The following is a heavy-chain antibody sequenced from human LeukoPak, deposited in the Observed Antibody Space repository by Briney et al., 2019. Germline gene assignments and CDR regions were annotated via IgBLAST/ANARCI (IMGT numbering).Heavy chain of an antibody. CDR1: GYTFTSYG. D-gene: IGHD3-10*01. Sequence: ASVKVSCKASGYTFTSYGISWVRQAPGQGLEWMGWISAYSGNTNYAQKLQGRVTMTTDTSTSTAYMELRSLRSDDTAVYYCARVTMVRGANQRSDYWGQGTLVTVSS. CDR3: ARVTMVRGANQRSDY. CDR2: ISAYSGNT. V-gene: IGHV1-18*01. J-gene: IGHJ4*02.